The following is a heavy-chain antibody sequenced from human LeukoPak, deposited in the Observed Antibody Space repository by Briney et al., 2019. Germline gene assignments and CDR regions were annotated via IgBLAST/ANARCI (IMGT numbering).Heavy chain of an antibody. Sequence: SETLSLTCTVSGGSISSYYWSWIRQPPGKGLEWIGYIYYSGSTNYNPSLKSRVTISVDTSKNQFSLKLSSVTAADTAVYYCARDNPSVGATINFDYWGQGTLVTVSS. CDR3: ARDNPSVGATINFDY. CDR2: IYYSGST. D-gene: IGHD1-26*01. V-gene: IGHV4-59*12. J-gene: IGHJ4*02. CDR1: GGSISSYY.